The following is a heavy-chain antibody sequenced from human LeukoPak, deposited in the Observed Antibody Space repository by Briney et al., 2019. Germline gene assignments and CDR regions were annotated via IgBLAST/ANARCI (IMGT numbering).Heavy chain of an antibody. V-gene: IGHV4-38-2*01. CDR2: IFHSGSS. D-gene: IGHD3-22*01. Sequence: SETLSLTCVVSGYSISNGYYWEWIRQSPGKGLEWIGNIFHSGSSYYNPSLRSRVTISVDTSKNQFSLNVTSVTAADTAVYYCARSLYFYDSSGSSFPGHWGQGTLVTLSS. CDR1: GYSISNGYY. J-gene: IGHJ4*02. CDR3: ARSLYFYDSSGSSFPGH.